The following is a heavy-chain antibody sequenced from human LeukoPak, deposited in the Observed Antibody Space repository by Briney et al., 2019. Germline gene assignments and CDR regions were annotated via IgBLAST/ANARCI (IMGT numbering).Heavy chain of an antibody. Sequence: GGTLRLSCAASGFSVRTDYMSRVRRAAGKGLKWGSGIYSGSTIRYADSVKGRFTISRDNSRDTLHLQMNSLRVDDTAVYYCVRAVHHLFYSDSSGYYGDAFDVWGQGAVVTVSS. V-gene: IGHV3-53*01. J-gene: IGHJ3*01. CDR3: VRAVHHLFYSDSSGYYGDAFDV. D-gene: IGHD3-22*01. CDR1: GFSVRTDY. CDR2: IYSGSTI.